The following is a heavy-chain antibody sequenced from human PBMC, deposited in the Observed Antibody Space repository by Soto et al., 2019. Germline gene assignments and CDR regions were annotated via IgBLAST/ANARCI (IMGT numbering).Heavy chain of an antibody. D-gene: IGHD3-22*01. CDR1: GGSISGGNYY. CDR3: ARTSYDSSGTAADP. Sequence: SETLSLTCTVSGGSISGGNYYWSWIRQHPGKGLEWIGYIYYSGSTYYNPSLKSRVTISVDTSKNQFSLKLSSVTAADTAVYYCARTSYDSSGTAADPWGQGTRVTVAS. CDR2: IYYSGST. V-gene: IGHV4-31*03. J-gene: IGHJ5*02.